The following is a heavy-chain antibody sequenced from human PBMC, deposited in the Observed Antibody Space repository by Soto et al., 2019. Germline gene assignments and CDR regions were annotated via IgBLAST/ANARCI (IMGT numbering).Heavy chain of an antibody. Sequence: QVQLVESGGGVVQPGKSLRLSCATSGFTFRSYGMHWVRQAPGKGLEWLAVISNDGTKKFFADSVKGRLTLSRDNARNTLYLQINSLRAEDTAVYFCGKDTLDCSGGDCPLFYYGMDVWGQGTTVTVSS. CDR3: GKDTLDCSGGDCPLFYYGMDV. J-gene: IGHJ6*02. CDR2: ISNDGTKK. CDR1: GFTFRSYG. V-gene: IGHV3-30*18. D-gene: IGHD2-15*01.